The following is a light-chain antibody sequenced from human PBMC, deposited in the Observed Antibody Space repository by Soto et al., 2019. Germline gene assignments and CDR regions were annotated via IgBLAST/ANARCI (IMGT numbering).Light chain of an antibody. J-gene: IGKJ1*01. Sequence: EIVMTQSPATLSASPGERATLSCRASQFVSSYLAWYQQGPGQAPRLLIYEASTRAIGIPARFGGSGSGTEFTLTISSLQSEDFAVYYCQQYNDWPPRVTFGQGTKVDIK. CDR3: QQYNDWPPRVT. CDR2: EAS. V-gene: IGKV3-15*01. CDR1: QFVSSY.